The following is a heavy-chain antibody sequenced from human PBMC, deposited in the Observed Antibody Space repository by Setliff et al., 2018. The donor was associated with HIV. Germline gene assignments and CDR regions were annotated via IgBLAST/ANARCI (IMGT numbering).Heavy chain of an antibody. V-gene: IGHV1-2*02. J-gene: IGHJ5*02. CDR3: AVASIVSTARWNH. D-gene: IGHD1-26*01. CDR2: INPNSGAT. CDR1: GYSFSGYY. Sequence: APVKVSCKASGYSFSGYYLHWVRRAPGQGLEWMGWINPNSGATNYAQNVQGRVTMTRDTSISTAYMDLSSLTSDDTAVYYCAVASIVSTARWNHWGRGTLVTVSS.